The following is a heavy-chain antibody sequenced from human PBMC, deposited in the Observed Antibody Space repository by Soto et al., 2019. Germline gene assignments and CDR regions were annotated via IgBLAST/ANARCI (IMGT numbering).Heavy chain of an antibody. V-gene: IGHV3-74*01. J-gene: IGHJ4*02. CDR3: ARARPDVPFGY. CDR1: GFTFSSFW. CDR2: INSDGSST. Sequence: GGSLRLSCAASGFTFSSFWMHWVRQAPGKGLVWVSRINSDGSSTSYADSVKGRFTISRDNAKNTLYLQMNSLRAEDTAVYYCARARPDVPFGYWGQGTLVTVSS.